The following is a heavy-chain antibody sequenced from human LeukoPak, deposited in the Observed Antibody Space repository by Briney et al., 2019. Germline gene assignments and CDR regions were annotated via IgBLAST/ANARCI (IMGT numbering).Heavy chain of an antibody. CDR1: GGSISSGDYY. J-gene: IGHJ4*02. Sequence: SQTLSLTCTVSGGSISSGDYYWSSIRQPPGKGLEWIGYIYYSGSTYYNPSLKSRVTISVDTSKTQFSLKLSSVTAADTAVYYCARLSYGSGGYHFDYWGQGTLVTVSS. CDR2: IYYSGST. D-gene: IGHD3-10*01. V-gene: IGHV4-30-4*01. CDR3: ARLSYGSGGYHFDY.